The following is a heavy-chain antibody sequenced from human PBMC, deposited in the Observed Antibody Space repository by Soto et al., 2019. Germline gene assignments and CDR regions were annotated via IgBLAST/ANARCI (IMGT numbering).Heavy chain of an antibody. CDR1: GFTFSIYA. J-gene: IGHJ4*02. V-gene: IGHV3-23*01. CDR3: AKIESRFYYDSTGYYPFDY. CDR2: ISGSGVST. D-gene: IGHD3-22*01. Sequence: HPGGSLRLSCAASGFTFSIYAMSWVRQAPGKGLEWVSSISGSGVSTYYADSVMGRFTISRDNSKNTVYLQMNSLRAEDTAVYYCAKIESRFYYDSTGYYPFDYWGQGTLVTVSS.